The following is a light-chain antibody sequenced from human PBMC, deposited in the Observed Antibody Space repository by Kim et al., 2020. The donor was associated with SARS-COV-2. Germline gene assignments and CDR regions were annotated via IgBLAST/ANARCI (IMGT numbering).Light chain of an antibody. J-gene: IGLJ2*01. CDR2: EDD. V-gene: IGLV6-57*04. CDR3: QSYNRDNVL. CDR1: SGSIDDNY. Sequence: NFMLTQPHSVSESPGKTVTISCTRSSGSIDDNYVQWYQQRPGGVPTTVIYEDDQRPSGVSDRFSGFIDNSSNSASLTFSGLRTEDEADYYCQSYNRDNVLFGGGTQLTVL.